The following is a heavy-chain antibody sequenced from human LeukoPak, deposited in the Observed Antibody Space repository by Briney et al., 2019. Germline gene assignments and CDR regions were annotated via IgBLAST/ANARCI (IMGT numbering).Heavy chain of an antibody. CDR1: GYSFTSYW. V-gene: IGHV5-51*01. Sequence: GESLKISCKGSGYSFTSYWIGWVRQTPGKGLEWMGIIYPGDSDTRYSPSFQGQVTISADKSISTAYLQWSSLKASDTAMYYCARQADSSGYYDAFDIWGQGTMVTVSS. CDR3: ARQADSSGYYDAFDI. CDR2: IYPGDSDT. D-gene: IGHD3-22*01. J-gene: IGHJ3*02.